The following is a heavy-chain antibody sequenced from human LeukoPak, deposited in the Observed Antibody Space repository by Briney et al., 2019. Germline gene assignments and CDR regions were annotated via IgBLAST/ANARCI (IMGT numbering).Heavy chain of an antibody. CDR3: ATTRAPSNGRVLYYMDV. D-gene: IGHD3-3*01. CDR2: IMSSSRNI. J-gene: IGHJ6*03. V-gene: IGHV3-21*01. Sequence: GGSLRLSCAASGFSFGSYSMNWVRQAPGKALEWVSSIMSSSRNIYYADSVKSRFTISRDNAKNSLYLQLSSLRAEDTAVYYCATTRAPSNGRVLYYMDVWGKGTTVTVSS. CDR1: GFSFGSYS.